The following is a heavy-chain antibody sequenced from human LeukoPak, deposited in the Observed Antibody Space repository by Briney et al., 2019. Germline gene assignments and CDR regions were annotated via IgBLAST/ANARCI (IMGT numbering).Heavy chain of an antibody. J-gene: IGHJ4*02. CDR3: ARGQVGAMRGYYSDY. Sequence: VASVKVSCKASGYTFTIYVINWVRQAPAQGLEWMGWISVYNGNTNYAQKLQGRVTMTTDTSTSTTYMELRSLRSDDTAVYYCARGQVGAMRGYYSDYWGQGTLVTVSS. CDR2: ISVYNGNT. D-gene: IGHD1-26*01. V-gene: IGHV1-18*01. CDR1: GYTFTIYV.